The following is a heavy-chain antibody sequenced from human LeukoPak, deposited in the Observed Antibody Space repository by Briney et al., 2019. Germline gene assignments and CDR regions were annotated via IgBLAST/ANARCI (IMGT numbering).Heavy chain of an antibody. CDR1: GFTFSSYA. V-gene: IGHV3-23*01. J-gene: IGHJ4*01. Sequence: GGSLRLSCAASGFTFSSYAMSWVRQAPGKGLEWVSAISGSGGSTYYADSVKGRFTISRDNSKNTLYLQINSLRAEDTAVYYCARDPRYSRSGYFDSWGHGTLVTVSS. D-gene: IGHD3-3*01. CDR2: ISGSGGST. CDR3: ARDPRYSRSGYFDS.